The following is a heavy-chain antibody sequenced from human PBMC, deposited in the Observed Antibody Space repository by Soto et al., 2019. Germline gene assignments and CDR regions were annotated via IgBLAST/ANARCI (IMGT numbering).Heavy chain of an antibody. D-gene: IGHD2-15*01. CDR1: GYTFTGYH. J-gene: IGHJ5*01. V-gene: IGHV1-2*02. CDR2: INPNSGGT. CDR3: ASLALHCGGGSCQDWFDC. Sequence: ASVKVSCKASGYTFTGYHMHWVRQAPVQGLERMGWINPNSGGTNYAQKFQGSVTMTTDTSTSTAYMELRRLRSDDTAVYYCASLALHCGGGSCQDWFDCWGQGTQVTVSS.